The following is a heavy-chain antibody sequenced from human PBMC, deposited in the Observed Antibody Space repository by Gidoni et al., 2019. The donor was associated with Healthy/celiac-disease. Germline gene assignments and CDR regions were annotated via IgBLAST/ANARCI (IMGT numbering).Heavy chain of an antibody. CDR3: ARGPTYYYDSSGYFFFDY. V-gene: IGHV4-31*03. D-gene: IGHD3-22*01. CDR1: GGSISRGGYY. Sequence: QVQLQESGPGLVQPSQTLSLTCTVSGGSISRGGYYWSWIRQHPGKGLEWIGYIYYSGSTYYNPSLKSRVTISVDTSKNQFSLKLSSVTAADTAVYYCARGPTYYYDSSGYFFFDYWGQGTLVTVSS. CDR2: IYYSGST. J-gene: IGHJ4*02.